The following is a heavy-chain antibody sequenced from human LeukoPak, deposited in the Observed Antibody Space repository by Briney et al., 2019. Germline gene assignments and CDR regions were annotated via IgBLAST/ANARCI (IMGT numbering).Heavy chain of an antibody. CDR2: IYWNDHK. CDR3: AHRDKSFGVIKNENWFDP. Sequence: SGPTLVKPTQTLTLTCSFSGFSLTPNGVGVAWLRQPPGKALEWLAVIYWNDHKRYTPSLENRLTITKDTSKNQVVLTTTNMDPADTATYFCAHRDKSFGVIKNENWFDPWGPGTPVTVSS. V-gene: IGHV2-5*01. D-gene: IGHD3-3*01. CDR1: GFSLTPNGVG. J-gene: IGHJ5*02.